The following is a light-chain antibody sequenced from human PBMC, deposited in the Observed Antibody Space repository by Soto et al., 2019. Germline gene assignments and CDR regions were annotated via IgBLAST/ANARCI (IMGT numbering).Light chain of an antibody. CDR1: QSVSRN. J-gene: IGKJ1*01. V-gene: IGKV3-15*01. CDR2: GAS. CDR3: QQYYNWPRT. Sequence: VMSQSPATPSVSPGVRATLSCMASQSVSRNLAWYQQKPGQAPRLLIYGASTRATGIPARFSGSGSGTEFTLTISSLQPEDFAVYYCQQYYNWPRTFGQGTKVDI.